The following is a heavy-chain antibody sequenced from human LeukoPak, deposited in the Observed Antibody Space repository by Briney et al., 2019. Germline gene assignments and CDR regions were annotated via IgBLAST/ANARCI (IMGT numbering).Heavy chain of an antibody. D-gene: IGHD5-18*01. Sequence: SETLSLTCAVYGGSFGGYYWSWIRQPPGKGLEWIGEINHSGSTNYNPSLKSRVTISVDTSKNQFSLKLSSVTAADTAVYYCARLSRGYSYGYNWGQGTLVTVSS. J-gene: IGHJ4*02. CDR3: ARLSRGYSYGYN. CDR2: INHSGST. CDR1: GGSFGGYY. V-gene: IGHV4-34*01.